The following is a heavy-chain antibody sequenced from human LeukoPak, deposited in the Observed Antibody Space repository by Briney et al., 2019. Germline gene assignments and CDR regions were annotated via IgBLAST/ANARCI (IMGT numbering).Heavy chain of an antibody. CDR3: ARARASGRSGFDY. V-gene: IGHV3-7*01. CDR2: IKQDGSEK. CDR1: GFTFSSLW. D-gene: IGHD2-15*01. J-gene: IGHJ4*02. Sequence: PGGSLRLSCAASGFTFSSLWMTWVRQAPGKGLEWVANIKQDGSEKYYVDSVKGRFTISRDNAKNSLYLQMNSLRDEDTAVYYCARARASGRSGFDYWGQGTLVTVSS.